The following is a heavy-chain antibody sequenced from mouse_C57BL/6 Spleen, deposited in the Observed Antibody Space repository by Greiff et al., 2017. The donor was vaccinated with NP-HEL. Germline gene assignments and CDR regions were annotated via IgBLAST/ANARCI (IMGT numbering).Heavy chain of an antibody. D-gene: IGHD1-1*01. J-gene: IGHJ1*03. CDR3: ASLVTTVVATGYFDV. V-gene: IGHV14-3*01. CDR2: IDPANGNT. Sequence: EVQLQQSVAELVRPGASVKLSCTASGFNIKNTYMHWVKQRPEQGLEWIGRIDPANGNTKYAPKFQGKATITADPSSNTAYLQLSSRTSEDTAIYYCASLVTTVVATGYFDVWGTGTTVTVAS. CDR1: GFNIKNTY.